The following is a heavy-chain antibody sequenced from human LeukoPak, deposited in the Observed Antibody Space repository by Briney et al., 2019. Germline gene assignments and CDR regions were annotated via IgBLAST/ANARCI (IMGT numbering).Heavy chain of an antibody. CDR2: ISSSSSYI. CDR1: GFTFSSYS. CDR3: ARGSDKGFDY. J-gene: IGHJ4*02. V-gene: IGHV3-21*01. Sequence: GGSLTLTCAASGFTFSSYSMNWVRQAPGKGLEWVSSISSSSSYIYYADSVKGRFTISRDNAKNSLYLQMNSLRAEDTAVYYCARGSDKGFDYWGQGTLVTVSS.